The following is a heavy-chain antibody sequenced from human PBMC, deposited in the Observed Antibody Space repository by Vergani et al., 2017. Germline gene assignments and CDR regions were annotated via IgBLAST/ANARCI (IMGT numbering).Heavy chain of an antibody. Sequence: EVQLLESGGGLVQPGGSLRLSCAASGFTFSSYAMSWVRQAPGKGLDWVSAISGSGLSTFYADSVKGRFTISRDNSKNTLYLQMNSLRAEDTAVYYCTKGSRGYTGYFFDYWGQGTLATVSS. CDR2: ISGSGLST. J-gene: IGHJ4*02. V-gene: IGHV3-23*01. D-gene: IGHD5-12*01. CDR1: GFTFSSYA. CDR3: TKGSRGYTGYFFDY.